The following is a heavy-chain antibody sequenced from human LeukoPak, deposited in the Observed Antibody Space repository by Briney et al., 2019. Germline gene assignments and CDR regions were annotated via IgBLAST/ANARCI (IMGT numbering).Heavy chain of an antibody. V-gene: IGHV3-23*01. CDR1: GFTLSSYA. CDR3: AKHGSGSYSYYFDY. Sequence: GGSLRLSCAASGFTLSSYAMSWVRQAPGQGLEWVSTISDSGGSTYYADSVKGRFTLSRDNSKNTLYLQMNSLRAEDTAVYYCAKHGSGSYSYYFDYWGQGTLVTVSS. CDR2: ISDSGGST. J-gene: IGHJ4*02. D-gene: IGHD3-10*01.